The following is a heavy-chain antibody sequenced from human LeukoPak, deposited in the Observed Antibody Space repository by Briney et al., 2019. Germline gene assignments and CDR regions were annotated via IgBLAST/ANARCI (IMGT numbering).Heavy chain of an antibody. CDR1: GGSFSGYY. J-gene: IGHJ4*02. D-gene: IGHD3-16*01. Sequence: SETLSLTCAVYGGSFSGYYWSWIRQPPGKGLEGIGEINHSGSTNYNPSLKSRVTISVDTSKNQFSLKLSSVTAADTAVYYCAREPDYDYVWGSGIDYWGQGTLVTVSS. V-gene: IGHV4-34*01. CDR2: INHSGST. CDR3: AREPDYDYVWGSGIDY.